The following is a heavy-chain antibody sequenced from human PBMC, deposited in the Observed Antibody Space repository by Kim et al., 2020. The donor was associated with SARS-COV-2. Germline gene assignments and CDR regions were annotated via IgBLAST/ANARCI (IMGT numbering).Heavy chain of an antibody. CDR3: ARGKQIDYSSYYFDY. CDR1: GFTFSDYY. J-gene: IGHJ4*02. V-gene: IGHV3-11*01. CDR2: ISSSGSTI. D-gene: IGHD4-4*01. Sequence: GGSLRLSCAASGFTFSDYYMSWIRQAPGKGLEWVSYISSSGSTIYYADSVKGRFTISRDNAKNSLYLQMNSLRAEDTAVYYCARGKQIDYSSYYFDYWGQGTLVTVSS.